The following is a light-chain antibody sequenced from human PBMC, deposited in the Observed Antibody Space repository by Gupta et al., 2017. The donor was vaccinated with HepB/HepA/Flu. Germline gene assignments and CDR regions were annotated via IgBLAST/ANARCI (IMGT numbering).Light chain of an antibody. CDR3: MQDANWPWT. CDR2: KVS. V-gene: IGKV2-30*02. Sequence: DVVMTQSPLSLPVTLGQPASISCRSSQGLVHSDGNTYLSWFQQRPGQSPRRLIYKVSNRDSGVPDRFSGSGSGTDFTLKISRVEAEDVGLYYCMQDANWPWTFGQGTKVEI. J-gene: IGKJ1*01. CDR1: QGLVHSDGNTY.